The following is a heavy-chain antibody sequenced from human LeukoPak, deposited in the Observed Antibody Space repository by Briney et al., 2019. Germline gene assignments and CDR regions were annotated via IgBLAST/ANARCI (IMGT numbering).Heavy chain of an antibody. CDR1: GFTFSSYG. D-gene: IGHD6-19*01. CDR3: AKDSGIAVAAHAEYFQH. CDR2: IWYDGSNK. Sequence: GGSLRLSCAASGFTFSSYGMHWVRQAPGKGLEWVAVIWYDGSNKYYADSVKGRFTISRDNSKNTLYLQMNSLRAEDTAVYYCAKDSGIAVAAHAEYFQHWGQGTLVTVSS. J-gene: IGHJ1*01. V-gene: IGHV3-30*02.